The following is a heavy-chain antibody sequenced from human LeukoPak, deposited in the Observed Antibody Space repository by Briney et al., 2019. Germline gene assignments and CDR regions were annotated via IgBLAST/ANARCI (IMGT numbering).Heavy chain of an antibody. J-gene: IGHJ3*01. CDR3: VKDIQLST. CDR2: ITGNGGTT. Sequence: GGSLRLSCAGSGFTFNTYILSWVRQAPGRGLEWVSAITGNGGTTYYADSVKGRFTISRDNFNHTLSLQMNSLRVEDTAIYYCVKDIQLSTWGLGTMVTVSS. D-gene: IGHD5-24*01. CDR1: GFTFNTYI. V-gene: IGHV3-23*01.